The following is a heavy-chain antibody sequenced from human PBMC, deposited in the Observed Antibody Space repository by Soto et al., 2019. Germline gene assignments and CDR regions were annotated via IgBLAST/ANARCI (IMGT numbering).Heavy chain of an antibody. CDR1: GYTFTTYG. CDR2: ISGYNGHT. CDR3: AREGEMRYYYYGLDV. J-gene: IGHJ6*02. D-gene: IGHD3-16*01. V-gene: IGHV1-18*01. Sequence: QVQLVQSGAEVRKPGASVKVSCKASGYTFTTYGISWVRQAPGQGLEWMGWISGYNGHTKYAQKFQGRVTMTTDTSTGTVYMDLRSLRSDDTAVYYCAREGEMRYYYYGLDVWGQGTTVTVSS.